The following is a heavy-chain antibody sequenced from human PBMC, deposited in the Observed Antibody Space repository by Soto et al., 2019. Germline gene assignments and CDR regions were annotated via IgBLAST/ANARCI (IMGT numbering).Heavy chain of an antibody. CDR1: GYTFTSYA. D-gene: IGHD2-2*01. J-gene: IGHJ6*02. CDR3: ARVVVVVPAAAVTYGMDV. V-gene: IGHV1-3*01. CDR2: INAGNGNT. Sequence: SSVKVSCKASGYTFTSYAMHWVRQAPGQRLEWMGWINAGNGNTKYSQKFQGRVTITRDTSASTDYMELSSLRSEDTAVYYCARVVVVVPAAAVTYGMDVWGQGTTVTVSS.